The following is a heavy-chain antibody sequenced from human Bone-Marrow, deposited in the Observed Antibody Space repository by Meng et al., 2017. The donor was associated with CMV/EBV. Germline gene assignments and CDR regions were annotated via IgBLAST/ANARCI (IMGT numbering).Heavy chain of an antibody. CDR1: DGSISNYY. Sequence: SETLSLTCTVSDGSISNYYWNWIRQPPGKGLEWIGYIYYTGSTNYNPSLKSRVTISLDTSKNQFSLKLSSVTAADTAVYYCARGRVYYYGSGTYYPLDYWGQGTLVPVSS. CDR3: ARGRVYYYGSGTYYPLDY. D-gene: IGHD3-10*01. V-gene: IGHV4-59*01. J-gene: IGHJ4*02. CDR2: IYYTGST.